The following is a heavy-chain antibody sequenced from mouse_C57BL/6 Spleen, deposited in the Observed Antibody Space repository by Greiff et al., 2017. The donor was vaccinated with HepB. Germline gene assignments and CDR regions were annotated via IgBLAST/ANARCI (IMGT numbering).Heavy chain of an antibody. J-gene: IGHJ3*01. CDR3: TRGLIFAY. V-gene: IGHV1-15*01. Sequence: VQLQQSGAELVRPGASVTLSCKASGYTFTDYEMHWVKQTPVHGLEWIGAIDPETGGTAYNQKFKGKAILTADKSSSTAYMELRSLTSEDSAVCYCTRGLIFAYWGQGTLVTVSA. CDR2: IDPETGGT. D-gene: IGHD2-4*01. CDR1: GYTFTDYE.